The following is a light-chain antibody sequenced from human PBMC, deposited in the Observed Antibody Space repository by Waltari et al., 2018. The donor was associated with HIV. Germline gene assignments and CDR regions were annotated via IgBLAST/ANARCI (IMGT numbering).Light chain of an antibody. V-gene: IGLV1-40*01. J-gene: IGLJ3*02. CDR2: GNT. Sequence: QSVLTQPPSVSGAPGQRVTISCTGRSPNIGAGYDVHWSQQLPGTAPKLLIYGNTNRPSGVSDRFSGSKSGTSASLAITGLQAEDEADYYCQSYDSRQSGFWVFGGGTTLTVL. CDR1: SPNIGAGYD. CDR3: QSYDSRQSGFWV.